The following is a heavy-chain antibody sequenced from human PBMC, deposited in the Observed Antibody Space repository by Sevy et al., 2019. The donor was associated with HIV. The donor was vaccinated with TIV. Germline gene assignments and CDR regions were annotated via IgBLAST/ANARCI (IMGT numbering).Heavy chain of an antibody. V-gene: IGHV1-18*04. CDR3: AREWGGEPFYGMDV. CDR1: GYTFSNYG. D-gene: IGHD3-16*01. Sequence: ASVKVSCRASGYTFSNYGIGWVRQAPGQGLGWMGWIAPYIGDTNYSQKFQGRVTMTTDTSRDTAYMELRSLRSDETAIYYCAREWGGEPFYGMDVWGQGTTVTVSS. CDR2: IAPYIGDT. J-gene: IGHJ6*02.